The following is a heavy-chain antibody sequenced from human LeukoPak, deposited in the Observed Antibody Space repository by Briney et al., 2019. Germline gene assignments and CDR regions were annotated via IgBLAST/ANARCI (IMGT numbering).Heavy chain of an antibody. CDR3: ARLGKYSYGYSFRGPFDY. J-gene: IGHJ4*02. CDR1: GGSFSGYY. Sequence: SETLSLTCAVYGGSFSGYYWSWIRQPPGKGLEWIGEINHSGSTNYNPSLKSRVTISVDTSKNQFSLKLSSVTAADTAVYYCARLGKYSYGYSFRGPFDYWGQGTLVTVSS. V-gene: IGHV4-34*01. D-gene: IGHD5-18*01. CDR2: INHSGST.